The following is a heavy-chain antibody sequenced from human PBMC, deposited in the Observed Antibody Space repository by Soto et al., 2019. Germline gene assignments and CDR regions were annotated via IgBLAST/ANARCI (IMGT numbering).Heavy chain of an antibody. D-gene: IGHD4-17*01. Sequence: QVQLQELGPGLVKPSQTLSLTCTVSGGSISSGGYYWSWIRQHPGKGLEWIGYIYYSGSTYYNPSLKSRVTISVDTSKNQFSLKLSSVTAADTAVYYCAREPVNGSYGDYPNHWGQGTLVTVSS. V-gene: IGHV4-31*03. CDR2: IYYSGST. CDR1: GGSISSGGYY. J-gene: IGHJ5*02. CDR3: AREPVNGSYGDYPNH.